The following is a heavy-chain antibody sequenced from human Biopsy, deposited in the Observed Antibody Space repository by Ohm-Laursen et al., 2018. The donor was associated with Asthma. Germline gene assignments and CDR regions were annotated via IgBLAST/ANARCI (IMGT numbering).Heavy chain of an antibody. J-gene: IGHJ4*02. CDR2: ISYDGSNK. Sequence: SLRLSCTASGFTFSSYAMHWVRQAPGKGLEWAAVISYDGSNKYYADSVKGRFTISRDNSKNTQYLQMNSLRAEDTAAYYCARDLHPTNHLGELSEGFDYWGQGTLVTVSS. D-gene: IGHD3-16*02. V-gene: IGHV3-30-3*01. CDR3: ARDLHPTNHLGELSEGFDY. CDR1: GFTFSSYA.